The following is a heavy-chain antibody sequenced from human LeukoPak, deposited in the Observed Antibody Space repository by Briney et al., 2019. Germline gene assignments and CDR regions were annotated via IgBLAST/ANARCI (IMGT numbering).Heavy chain of an antibody. V-gene: IGHV1-18*01. Sequence: ASVKVSCKASGYTFTSYGISWVRQAPGQGLEWIGWISAYNGNTNYAQKLQGRVTMTTDSSTSTAYMELRSLRSDDTAVYYCARTIGWHYYYYYYMDVWGKGTMVTVSS. CDR3: ARTIGWHYYYYYYMDV. CDR1: GYTFTSYG. D-gene: IGHD6-19*01. J-gene: IGHJ6*03. CDR2: ISAYNGNT.